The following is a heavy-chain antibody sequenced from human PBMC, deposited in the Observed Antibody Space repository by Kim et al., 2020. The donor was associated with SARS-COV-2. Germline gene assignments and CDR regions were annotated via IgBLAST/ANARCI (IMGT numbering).Heavy chain of an antibody. CDR3: ARQWITMIVPSLGFDY. Sequence: SLKSRVTLSVATSKNQFSLKLSSVTAADTAVYYCARQWITMIVPSLGFDYWGQGTLVTVSS. J-gene: IGHJ4*02. V-gene: IGHV4-39*01. D-gene: IGHD3-22*01.